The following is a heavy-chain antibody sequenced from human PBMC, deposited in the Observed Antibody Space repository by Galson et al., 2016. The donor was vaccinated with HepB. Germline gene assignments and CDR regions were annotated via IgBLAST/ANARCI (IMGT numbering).Heavy chain of an antibody. V-gene: IGHV3-64*01. Sequence: SLRLSCAASGFTFSSHAMHWVRQAPGKGLECVSTISDNGGRTFYANSLKGRFTISRDNSKNTLYLQMGSLRVEDMAVYYCARGRGGATQRYFDYWGRGTLVTVSS. CDR2: ISDNGGRT. J-gene: IGHJ4*02. CDR3: ARGRGGATQRYFDY. CDR1: GFTFSSHA. D-gene: IGHD1-26*01.